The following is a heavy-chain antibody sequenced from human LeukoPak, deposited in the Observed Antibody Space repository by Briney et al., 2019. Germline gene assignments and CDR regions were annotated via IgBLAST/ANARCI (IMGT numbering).Heavy chain of an antibody. CDR1: GGSFSGYY. CDR2: INHSGST. D-gene: IGHD3-3*01. V-gene: IGHV4-34*01. CDR3: ARSRRITIFGVVIPTTRDSYYYYMDV. Sequence: PSETLSLTCAVYGGSFSGYYWSWIRQPPGKGLEWIGEINHSGSTNYNPSLKSRVTISVDTSKNQFSLKLSSVTAADTAVYYCARSRRITIFGVVIPTTRDSYYYYMDVWGKGTTVTVSS. J-gene: IGHJ6*03.